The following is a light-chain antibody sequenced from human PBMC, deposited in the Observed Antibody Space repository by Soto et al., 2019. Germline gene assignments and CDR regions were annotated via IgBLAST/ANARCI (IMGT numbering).Light chain of an antibody. V-gene: IGKV3-20*01. CDR3: QQYGSSPPYT. J-gene: IGKJ2*01. Sequence: EIVLTQSPGTLSLSPGERATLSCRASQSVSSSYLAWYQQKPGQAPRLLIYGASSRATGIPDRFSGSGSGTDFTLTISRLEPEDFAVYYCQQYGSSPPYTFGQGTKRESK. CDR1: QSVSSSY. CDR2: GAS.